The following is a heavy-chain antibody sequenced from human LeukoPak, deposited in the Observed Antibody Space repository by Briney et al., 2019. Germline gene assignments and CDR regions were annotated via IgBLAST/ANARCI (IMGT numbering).Heavy chain of an antibody. CDR1: GGSISGYY. CDR3: ARADSSGYYVGY. Sequence: MASETLSLTCTVSGGSISGYYWSWIRQPPGKGLEWIGEINHSGSTNYNPSLKSRVTISVDTSKNQFSLKLSSVTAADTAVYYCARADSSGYYVGYWGQGTLVTVSS. V-gene: IGHV4-34*01. D-gene: IGHD3-22*01. CDR2: INHSGST. J-gene: IGHJ4*02.